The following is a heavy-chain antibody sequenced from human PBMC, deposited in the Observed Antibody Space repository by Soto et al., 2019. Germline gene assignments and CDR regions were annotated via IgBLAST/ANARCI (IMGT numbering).Heavy chain of an antibody. CDR1: GFTFSDSA. D-gene: IGHD2-21*01. J-gene: IGHJ2*01. CDR2: IRSKGNNYAT. Sequence: EVQLVESGGGLVQPGGSLKLSCAASGFTFSDSAMHWVRQASGEGLEWLGRIRSKGNNYATEYGASLKGRFTISRDDSKETTYLQMSNLNTEDTAVYYCVRYSRTLGWFFDLWGRGTLVTVSS. CDR3: VRYSRTLGWFFDL. V-gene: IGHV3-73*02.